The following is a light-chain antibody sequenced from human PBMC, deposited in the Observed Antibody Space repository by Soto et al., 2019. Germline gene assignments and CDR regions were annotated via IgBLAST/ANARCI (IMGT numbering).Light chain of an antibody. CDR2: DNN. CDR1: TSNIGNNY. J-gene: IGLJ2*01. Sequence: QSVLTQPPSVSAAPGQKVTISCSGSTSNIGNNYVSWYQQFPGTAPKLLIYDNNKRPSGIPDRFSASRSGTSATLGITGLQTGDEADYYCGTWDNSLGSGVFGGGTKLTVL. CDR3: GTWDNSLGSGV. V-gene: IGLV1-51*01.